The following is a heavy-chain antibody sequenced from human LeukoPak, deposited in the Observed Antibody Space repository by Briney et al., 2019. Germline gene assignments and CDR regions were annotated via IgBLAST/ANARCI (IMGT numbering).Heavy chain of an antibody. D-gene: IGHD2-2*01. CDR3: ARQGGYCSSTSCPNWFDP. J-gene: IGHJ5*02. Sequence: GESLKISCKGPGYTFTSKWIGWVRQMPGKGLEWMGIIYPGDSDTRYSPSFQGQVTISADKSISTAYLQWSSLKASDTAMYYCARQGGYCSSTSCPNWFDPWGQGTLVTVSS. CDR2: IYPGDSDT. V-gene: IGHV5-51*01. CDR1: GYTFTSKW.